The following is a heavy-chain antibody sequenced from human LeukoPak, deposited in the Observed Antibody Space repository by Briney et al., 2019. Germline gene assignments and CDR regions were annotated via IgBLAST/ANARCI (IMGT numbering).Heavy chain of an antibody. CDR2: VNHSGST. Sequence: PSETLSLTCAVYGGSFSGYYWSWIRQPPGKGLEWIGEVNHSGSTNYNPSLKSRVTISVDTSKNQFSLNLSSVTAADTAVYYCATLQRAYYYYGMDVWGQGTTVTVSS. D-gene: IGHD2-15*01. J-gene: IGHJ6*02. V-gene: IGHV4-34*01. CDR3: ATLQRAYYYYGMDV. CDR1: GGSFSGYY.